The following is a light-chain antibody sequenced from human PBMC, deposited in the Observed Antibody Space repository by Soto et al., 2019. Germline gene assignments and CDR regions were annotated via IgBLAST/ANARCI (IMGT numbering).Light chain of an antibody. V-gene: IGKV3-15*01. CDR3: QQYGSSPIT. J-gene: IGKJ5*01. CDR2: GAS. CDR1: QSVTNN. Sequence: EMVMTQSPDTLSVSPGERATLSCRASQSVTNNLAWYQQKPGQAPRLLIYGASTRATGIPARFSGSGSGTDFTLTISSLEPEDFAVYYCQQYGSSPITFGQGTRLEIK.